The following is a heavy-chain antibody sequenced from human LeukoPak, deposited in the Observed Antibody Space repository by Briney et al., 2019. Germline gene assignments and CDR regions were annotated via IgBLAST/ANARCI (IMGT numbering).Heavy chain of an antibody. CDR3: ASRFILAVAGTSDFDY. Sequence: GGSLRLSCSASGFTFSSCAMHWVRQAPGKGLEWVSVIYSGGSTYYADSVKGRFTISRDNSKNTLYLQMNSLRAEDTAVYYCASRFILAVAGTSDFDYWGQGTLVTVSS. D-gene: IGHD6-19*01. CDR2: IYSGGST. J-gene: IGHJ4*02. CDR1: GFTFSSCA. V-gene: IGHV3-53*01.